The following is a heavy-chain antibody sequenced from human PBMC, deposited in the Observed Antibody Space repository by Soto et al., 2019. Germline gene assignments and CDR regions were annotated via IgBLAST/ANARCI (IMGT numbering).Heavy chain of an antibody. CDR1: GYSFTSYW. CDR3: ARTSMQSRGYSYGHGGMDV. D-gene: IGHD5-18*01. V-gene: IGHV5-10-1*01. CDR2: IDPSDSYT. Sequence: GGSLKISCQGSGYSFTSYWISWVRQMPGKGLVWMGRIDPSDSYTNYSPSFQGHVTISADKSISTAYLQWSSLKASDTAMYYCARTSMQSRGYSYGHGGMDVWGQGTTVTVSS. J-gene: IGHJ6*02.